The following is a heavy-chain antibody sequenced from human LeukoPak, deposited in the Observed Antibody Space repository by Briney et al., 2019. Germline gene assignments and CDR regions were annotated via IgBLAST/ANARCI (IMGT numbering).Heavy chain of an antibody. V-gene: IGHV4-59*08. D-gene: IGHD2-8*01. Sequence: SEILSLTCAVYGGSFSGYYWSWIRQPPGKGLEWIGYIYYSGSTNYNPSLKSRVTISVDTSKNQFSLKLSSVTAADTAVYYCASGLLMVAFDIWGQGTMVTVSS. J-gene: IGHJ3*02. CDR1: GGSFSGYY. CDR2: IYYSGST. CDR3: ASGLLMVAFDI.